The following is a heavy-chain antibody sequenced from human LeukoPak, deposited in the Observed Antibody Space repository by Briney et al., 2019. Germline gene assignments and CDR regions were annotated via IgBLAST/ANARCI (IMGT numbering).Heavy chain of an antibody. J-gene: IGHJ4*02. CDR1: GGSISSSSYY. Sequence: SETLSLTCTVSGGSISSSSYYWGWIRQPPGKGLEWIGSIYYSGSTYYNPSLKSRVTISVDTSKNQFSLKLSSVTAADTAVYYCASQGDNRGHYFDYWGQGTLVTVSS. V-gene: IGHV4-39*07. CDR2: IYYSGST. CDR3: ASQGDNRGHYFDY. D-gene: IGHD1-14*01.